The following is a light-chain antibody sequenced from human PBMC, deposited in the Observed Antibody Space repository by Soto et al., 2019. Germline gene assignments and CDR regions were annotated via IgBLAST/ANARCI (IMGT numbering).Light chain of an antibody. V-gene: IGKV1-9*01. Sequence: DIQLTQSPSFLSASVGDRVTITGRASQGISSYLAWYQQKPGKAPKLLIYAASTLQSGVPSRFSGSGSGTEFTLTISSLQPEDFATYYCQQLNSHPQAYTFGQGNKLEIK. CDR2: AAS. CDR3: QQLNSHPQAYT. CDR1: QGISSY. J-gene: IGKJ2*01.